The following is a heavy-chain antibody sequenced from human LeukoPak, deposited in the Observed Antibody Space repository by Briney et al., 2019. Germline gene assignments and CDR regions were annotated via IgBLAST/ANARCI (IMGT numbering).Heavy chain of an antibody. D-gene: IGHD1-7*01. V-gene: IGHV4-61*05. CDR1: GGSTSSSTYY. Sequence: PSETLSLTCTVSGGSTSSSTYYWSWMRQPPGKGLEWIGYIHYSGNTNYNPSLKSRVTISLDTSRTQFSLKLTSVTAADTAVYYCASTEWNYARWGQGIPVTVSS. J-gene: IGHJ4*02. CDR2: IHYSGNT. CDR3: ASTEWNYAR.